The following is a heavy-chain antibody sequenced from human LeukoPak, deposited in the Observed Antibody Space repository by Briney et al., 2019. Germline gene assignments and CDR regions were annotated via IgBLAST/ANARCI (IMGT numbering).Heavy chain of an antibody. V-gene: IGHV1-18*01. CDR2: ISAYTGNT. D-gene: IGHD5-12*01. J-gene: IGHJ4*02. CDR1: GYTFTSYG. CDR3: ARGDSGYDSVDY. Sequence: AAVKVSCKASGYTFTSYGISWVRQAPGQGLEWMGWISAYTGNTNYAQKLQGRVTMTTDTSTSTAYMELRSLRSDDTAVYYCARGDSGYDSVDYWGQGTLVTVSS.